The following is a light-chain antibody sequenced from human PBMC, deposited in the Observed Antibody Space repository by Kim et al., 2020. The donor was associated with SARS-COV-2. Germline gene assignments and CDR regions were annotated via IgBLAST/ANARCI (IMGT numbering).Light chain of an antibody. V-gene: IGKV1-5*03. CDR2: RAS. CDR1: QSISSW. CDR3: QQYDSFPLT. J-gene: IGKJ4*01. Sequence: DIQMTQSPSTLSASVGDRVTITCRASQSISSWLAWYQQKPGKAPNLLIYRASSLESGVPSRFSGSGSGTEFTLTISSLQADDFATYYCQQYDSFPLTFGGGTKV.